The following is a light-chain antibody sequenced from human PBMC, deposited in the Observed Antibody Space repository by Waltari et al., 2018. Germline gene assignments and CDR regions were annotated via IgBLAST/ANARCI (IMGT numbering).Light chain of an antibody. CDR2: AAS. CDR3: QLYSSSLYT. J-gene: IGKJ2*01. Sequence: IVLTQFPGTLSLSPGERATLSCRAIESFINTYLAWYQQKPGQAPRLLIYAASTRPPGAPDRFSGSESGTDFTLTISRLEPEDVAVYFCQLYSSSLYTFGQGTKLEIK. CDR1: ESFINTY. V-gene: IGKV3-20*01.